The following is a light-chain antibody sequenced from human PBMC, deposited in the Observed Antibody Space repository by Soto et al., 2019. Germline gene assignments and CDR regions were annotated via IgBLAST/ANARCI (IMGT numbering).Light chain of an antibody. Sequence: MTQSPSTLSASVGDRVTITCRASQSISSWLAWYQQKLGRAPRLLIYDASSLESGVPSRFSGSGYGTEFTLTISSLQPDDFATYYCQQYNTSSSLTSGVGIKVDI. J-gene: IGKJ4*01. CDR2: DAS. CDR3: QQYNTSSSLT. V-gene: IGKV1-5*01. CDR1: QSISSW.